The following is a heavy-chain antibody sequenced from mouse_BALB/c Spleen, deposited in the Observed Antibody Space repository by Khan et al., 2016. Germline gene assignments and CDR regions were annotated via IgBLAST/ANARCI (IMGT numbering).Heavy chain of an antibody. CDR3: AREGLRRGFAY. CDR1: GFTFSDYY. Sequence: EVELVESGGGLVKPGGSLKLSCAASGFTFSDYYMYWVRQTPEKRLEWVATISDGGSYTYYPDSVKGRFTISRDNAKNNLYLQMSSLKSDDTARYYCAREGLRRGFAYWGQGTLVTVSA. D-gene: IGHD2-4*01. V-gene: IGHV5-4*02. J-gene: IGHJ3*01. CDR2: ISDGGSYT.